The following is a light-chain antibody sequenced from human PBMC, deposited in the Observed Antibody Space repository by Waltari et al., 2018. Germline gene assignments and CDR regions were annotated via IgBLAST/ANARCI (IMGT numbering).Light chain of an antibody. CDR1: SSNIGSNY. V-gene: IGLV1-47*01. CDR2: RNN. J-gene: IGLJ2*01. CDR3: AAWDDSLSGRVV. Sequence: QSVLTQPPSASGTPGQRVTISCSGSSSNIGSNYVYWYQQPPGTAPKLLIYRNNPRPSGVPDRFSGSKSGTSASLAISGLRSEDEADYYCAAWDDSLSGRVVFGGGTKLTVL.